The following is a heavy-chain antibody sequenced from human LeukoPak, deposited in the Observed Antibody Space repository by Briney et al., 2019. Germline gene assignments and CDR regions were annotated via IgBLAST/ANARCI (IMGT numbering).Heavy chain of an antibody. CDR3: ARGRGSWYRRRSFAEYFQH. V-gene: IGHV1-8*01. CDR2: MNPNSGNT. J-gene: IGHJ1*01. CDR1: GYTFTIYD. Sequence: ASVTVSCKASGYTFTIYDINWVRQATGQGLEWMGLMNPNSGNTGYAQKFQGRVTMTRNTSISTAYMELSSLRSEDTAVYYCARGRGSWYRRRSFAEYFQHWGQGTLVTVSS. D-gene: IGHD6-13*01.